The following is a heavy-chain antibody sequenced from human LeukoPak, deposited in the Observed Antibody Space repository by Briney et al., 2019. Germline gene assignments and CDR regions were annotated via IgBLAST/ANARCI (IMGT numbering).Heavy chain of an antibody. J-gene: IGHJ4*02. CDR3: ARVLRLVAATLDY. CDR2: IKQVGSRK. V-gene: IGHV3-7*01. CDR1: GVTFSSSW. D-gene: IGHD1-26*01. Sequence: GGSLRLSCAASGVTFSSSWMSWVRQAPGKGLEWVANIKQVGSRKLYVDSVQGRFTISRDNSKNTLYLQMNSLRAEDTAMYYCARVLRLVAATLDYWGQGTLVTVSS.